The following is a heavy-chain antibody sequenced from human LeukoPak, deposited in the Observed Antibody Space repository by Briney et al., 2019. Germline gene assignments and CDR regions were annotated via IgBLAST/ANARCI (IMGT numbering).Heavy chain of an antibody. CDR1: GFTVSSNY. Sequence: PGGSLRLSCAASGFTVSSNYMSWVRQAPGKGLEWVAVIWYDGSNKYYADSVKGRFTISRDNSKNTLYLQMNSLRAEDTAVYYCARDAYDSSGLDYWGQGTLVTVSS. CDR3: ARDAYDSSGLDY. J-gene: IGHJ4*02. CDR2: IWYDGSNK. V-gene: IGHV3-33*08. D-gene: IGHD3-22*01.